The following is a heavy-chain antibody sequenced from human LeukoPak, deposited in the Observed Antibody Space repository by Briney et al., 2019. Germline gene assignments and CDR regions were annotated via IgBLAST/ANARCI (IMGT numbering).Heavy chain of an antibody. D-gene: IGHD3-10*01. CDR3: ARGLFDYYYGSGSYYTPSWFDP. V-gene: IGHV4-61*01. J-gene: IGHJ5*02. CDR2: IYYSGST. Sequence: PSETLSLTCTVSGGSISSSSYYWSWIRQPPGKGLGWIGYIYYSGSTNYNPSLKSRVTISVDTSQNQFSLKLSSVTAADTAVYYCARGLFDYYYGSGSYYTPSWFDPWGQGTLVTVSS. CDR1: GGSISSSSYY.